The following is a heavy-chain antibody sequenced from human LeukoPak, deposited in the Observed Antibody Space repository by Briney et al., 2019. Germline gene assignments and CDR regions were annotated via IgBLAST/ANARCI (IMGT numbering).Heavy chain of an antibody. CDR2: ISWNSDRI. D-gene: IGHD2-21*01. CDR3: AKGDGYAPYNYGMDV. V-gene: IGHV3-9*01. J-gene: IGHJ6*02. CDR1: GFTFDDYV. Sequence: PGGSLRLSCAASGFTFDDYVMHWVRQAPGKGLEWVSGISWNSDRIGYADSVKGRFTISRDNAKNSLYLQMNSLRAEDTALHYCAKGDGYAPYNYGMDVWGQGTTVTVSS.